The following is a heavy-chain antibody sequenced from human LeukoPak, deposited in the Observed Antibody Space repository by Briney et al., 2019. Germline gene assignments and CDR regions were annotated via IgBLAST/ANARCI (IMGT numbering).Heavy chain of an antibody. Sequence: PGGSLRLSCAASGFTFSGSAMHWVRQASGKGLEWVGRIRSKANSYATAYAASVKGRFTISRDDSKNTAYLQMNSLRTEDTAVYYCAKDAVLRFLEWSFDYWGQGTLVTVSS. J-gene: IGHJ4*02. CDR3: AKDAVLRFLEWSFDY. V-gene: IGHV3-73*01. CDR1: GFTFSGSA. CDR2: IRSKANSYAT. D-gene: IGHD3-3*01.